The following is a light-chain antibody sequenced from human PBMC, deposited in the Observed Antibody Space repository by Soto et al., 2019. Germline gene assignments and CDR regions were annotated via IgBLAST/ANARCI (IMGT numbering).Light chain of an antibody. CDR2: DVS. CDR3: SSYTSSSTYV. J-gene: IGLJ1*01. Sequence: QSVLTQPASVSGSPGQSITISCTGTSSDVGGYNYVSWYQQHPGKAPKLMIYDVSNRPSGVSNRFSGSKSGNTASLTISGLQAEDEAGYYCSSYTSSSTYVFGTG. V-gene: IGLV2-14*01. CDR1: SSDVGGYNY.